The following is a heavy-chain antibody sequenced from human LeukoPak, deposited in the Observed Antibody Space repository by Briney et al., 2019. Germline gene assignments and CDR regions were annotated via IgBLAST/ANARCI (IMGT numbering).Heavy chain of an antibody. D-gene: IGHD2-2*01. Sequence: WSWXRXXXGKGLEWXGXIYTSGSTNYNPSLKSRVTISVDTSKSQFSLKLSSVTAADTAVYYCARGPVDCSSTSCYGGLVGWFDPWGQGTLVTVSS. CDR2: IYTSGST. J-gene: IGHJ5*02. CDR3: ARGPVDCSSTSCYGGLVGWFDP. V-gene: IGHV4-4*07.